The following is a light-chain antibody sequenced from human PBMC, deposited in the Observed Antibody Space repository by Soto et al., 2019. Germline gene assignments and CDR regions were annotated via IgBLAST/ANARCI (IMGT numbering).Light chain of an antibody. Sequence: DIQMTQSPSAMSASVGDRVTITCRASQDISNYLAWFQQKPGKVPKRLIYAASSLQSGVPSRFSGSGSGTEFTLTISSLQAEDVAVYYCQQYYSTPRTFGQGTKVEIK. V-gene: IGKV1-17*03. J-gene: IGKJ1*01. CDR1: QDISNY. CDR3: QQYYSTPRT. CDR2: AAS.